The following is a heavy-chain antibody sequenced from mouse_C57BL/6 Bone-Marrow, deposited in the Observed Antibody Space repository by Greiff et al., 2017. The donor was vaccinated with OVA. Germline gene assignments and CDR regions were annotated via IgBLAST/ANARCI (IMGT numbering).Heavy chain of an antibody. Sequence: DVMLVESGGDLVKPGGSLKLSCAASGFTFSSYGMSWVRQTPDKRLEWVATISSGGSYTYYPDSVKGRFTISRDNAKNTLYLQMSSLKSEDTAMYYCARDHYGSPYFDYWGQGTTLTVSS. CDR3: ARDHYGSPYFDY. CDR1: GFTFSSYG. D-gene: IGHD1-1*01. V-gene: IGHV5-6*02. CDR2: ISSGGSYT. J-gene: IGHJ2*01.